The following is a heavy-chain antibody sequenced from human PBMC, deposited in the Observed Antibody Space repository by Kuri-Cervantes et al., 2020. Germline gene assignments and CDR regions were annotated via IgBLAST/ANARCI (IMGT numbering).Heavy chain of an antibody. CDR1: GFTFSDYY. Sequence: GGSLRLSCAASGFTFSDYYMSWIRQAPGKGLEWVSYISSSSSTIYYADSVKGRFTISRDNTKNSLFLQMNSLRAEDTAVYYCARDAPYYEAYYFDYWGQGTLVTVSS. D-gene: IGHD3-3*01. J-gene: IGHJ4*02. CDR2: ISSSSSTI. V-gene: IGHV3-11*04. CDR3: ARDAPYYEAYYFDY.